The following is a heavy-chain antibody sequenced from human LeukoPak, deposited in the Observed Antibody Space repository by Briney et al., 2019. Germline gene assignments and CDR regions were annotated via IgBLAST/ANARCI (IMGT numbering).Heavy chain of an antibody. Sequence: SETLSLTCTASGGSISSYYWNWIRQPPGKGLEWIGYIYYSGSTNYNPSLKSRVTISVDTSKNQFSLKLSSVTATDTAIYFCARRFIADRPGWFDPWGQGTLVTVSS. CDR3: ARRFIADRPGWFDP. CDR2: IYYSGST. D-gene: IGHD6-6*01. V-gene: IGHV4-59*08. CDR1: GGSISSYY. J-gene: IGHJ5*02.